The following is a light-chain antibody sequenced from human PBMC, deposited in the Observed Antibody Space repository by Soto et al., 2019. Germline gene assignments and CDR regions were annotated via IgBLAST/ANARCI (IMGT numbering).Light chain of an antibody. CDR1: SSDVGGYNY. CDR3: RSYTSSSSEV. V-gene: IGLV2-14*01. J-gene: IGLJ2*01. Sequence: QSALTQPASVSGSPGQSITISCTGTSSDVGGYNYVSWYQQHPGKAPKLMIYDVSNRPSGVSNRFSGSKSGSPAALTISGLLGGDAAYYYRRSYTSSSSEVLGGGTK. CDR2: DVS.